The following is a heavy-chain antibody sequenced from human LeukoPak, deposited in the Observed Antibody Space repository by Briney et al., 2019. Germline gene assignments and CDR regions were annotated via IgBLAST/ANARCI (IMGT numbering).Heavy chain of an antibody. J-gene: IGHJ4*02. Sequence: ASVKVSCKASGYAFNSYDFSWVRQAPGQGLEWMGWISAYNGNTNYAQKLQGRVTMTTDTSTSTAYMELRSLRSDDTAVYYCAREGGTNFDYWGQGTLVTVSS. V-gene: IGHV1-18*01. CDR3: AREGGTNFDY. D-gene: IGHD2-2*01. CDR1: GYAFNSYD. CDR2: ISAYNGNT.